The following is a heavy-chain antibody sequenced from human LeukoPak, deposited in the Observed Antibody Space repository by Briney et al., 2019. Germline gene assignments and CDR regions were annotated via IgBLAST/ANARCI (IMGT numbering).Heavy chain of an antibody. CDR1: GFTFSDYY. CDR3: ARERVAHSSGWSHIDY. Sequence: PGGSLRLSCAASGFTFSDYYMSWIRQAPGKGLEWVSYISSSGSTIYYADSVKGRFTISRDNAKNSLYLQMNSLRAEDTAVYYCARERVAHSSGWSHIDYWGQGTLVTVSS. D-gene: IGHD6-19*01. V-gene: IGHV3-11*01. J-gene: IGHJ4*02. CDR2: ISSSGSTI.